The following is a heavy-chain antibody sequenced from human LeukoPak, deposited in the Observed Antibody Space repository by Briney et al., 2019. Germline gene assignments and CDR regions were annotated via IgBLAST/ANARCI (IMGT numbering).Heavy chain of an antibody. J-gene: IGHJ4*02. V-gene: IGHV4-59*08. CDR1: GGSISSYY. Sequence: SETLSLTCTVSGGSISSYYWSWIRQPPGKGLEWIGYIYYSGSTNYNPSLKSRVTISVDTSKNQFSLKLSSVTAADTAVYYCARGRWLESHYFDYWGQGTLVTVSS. D-gene: IGHD6-19*01. CDR2: IYYSGST. CDR3: ARGRWLESHYFDY.